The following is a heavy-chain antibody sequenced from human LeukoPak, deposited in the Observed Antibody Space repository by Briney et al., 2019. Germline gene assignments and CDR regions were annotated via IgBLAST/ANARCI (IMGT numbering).Heavy chain of an antibody. CDR3: ASGQSVHGVWLEGNFDI. J-gene: IGHJ3*02. Sequence: ASVKVSCKASGYTFTSYGISWVRQAPGQGLEWMGWISAYNGNTNYAQKLQGRVTMTTDTSTNTAYMELRSLRSDDTAVYYCASGQSVHGVWLEGNFDIWGQGTMVTVSS. CDR1: GYTFTSYG. V-gene: IGHV1-18*01. CDR2: ISAYNGNT. D-gene: IGHD2-8*01.